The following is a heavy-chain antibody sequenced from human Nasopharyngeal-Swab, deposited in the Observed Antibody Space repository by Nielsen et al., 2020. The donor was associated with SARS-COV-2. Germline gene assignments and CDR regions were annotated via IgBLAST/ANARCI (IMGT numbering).Heavy chain of an antibody. V-gene: IGHV4-34*01. CDR1: AGSFSGYY. J-gene: IGHJ4*02. Sequence: SQTMSPTCAVYAGSFSGYYRSWNRQPPGKGLEWNGETNHSGTTSHNPSLKSRVTISSDTSKNQFSLKLSSVTAADTAVYYCARGHRSISMIVVVIATAHFYFDSWGRGTLVTVTS. D-gene: IGHD3-22*01. CDR3: ARGHRSISMIVVVIATAHFYFDS. CDR2: TNHSGTT.